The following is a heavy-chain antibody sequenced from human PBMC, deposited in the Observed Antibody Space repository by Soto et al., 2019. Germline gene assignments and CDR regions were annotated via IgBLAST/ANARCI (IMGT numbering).Heavy chain of an antibody. Sequence: QVQLQESGPGLVKPSETLSLTCTVSGGTISRYYWSWIRQPPGKGLEWIGYMYNTGSTVYNPSFTSRVTISVATSKNQFYLKLNSVTAADTAVYYCARDLWGYCGTDCYPLDVWGQGTTVTVSS. V-gene: IGHV4-59*01. D-gene: IGHD2-21*02. CDR2: MYNTGST. CDR1: GGTISRYY. J-gene: IGHJ6*02. CDR3: ARDLWGYCGTDCYPLDV.